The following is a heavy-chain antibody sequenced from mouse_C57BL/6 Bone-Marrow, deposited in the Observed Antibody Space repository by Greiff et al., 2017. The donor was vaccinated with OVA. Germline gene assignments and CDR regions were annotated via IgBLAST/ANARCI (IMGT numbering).Heavy chain of an antibody. V-gene: IGHV1-50*01. CDR2: IDPSDSYT. CDR1: GYTFTSYW. CDR3: ARRNCNYCAMDY. J-gene: IGHJ4*01. D-gene: IGHD4-1*01. Sequence: LQESGAELVKPGASVKLSCKASGYTFTSYWMQWVKQRPGQGLEWIGEIDPSDSYTNYNQKFKGKATLTVDTSSSTAYMQLSSLTSEDSAVYYCARRNCNYCAMDYWGRGTAVTVSS.